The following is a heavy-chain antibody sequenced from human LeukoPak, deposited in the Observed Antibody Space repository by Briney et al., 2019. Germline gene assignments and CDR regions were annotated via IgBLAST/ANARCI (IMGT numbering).Heavy chain of an antibody. CDR1: GFTFSAYD. D-gene: IGHD5-12*01. J-gene: IGHJ3*02. V-gene: IGHV3-23*01. CDR3: AQGGYFAFDM. Sequence: QPGGSLRLSCVGSGFTFSAYDMQWVRQAPGNGLEWVSGTSRSSGAHYTDSVKGRFTISRDNSKDTLYLQMGSLRAEDTAVYYCAQGGYFAFDMWGQGTMVTVSS. CDR2: TSRSSGA.